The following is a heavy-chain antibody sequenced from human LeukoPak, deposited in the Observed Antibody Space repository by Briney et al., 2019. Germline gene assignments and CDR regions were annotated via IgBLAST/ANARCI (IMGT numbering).Heavy chain of an antibody. CDR3: ARGHSDYCSGGSCYSHYFDY. D-gene: IGHD2-15*01. V-gene: IGHV3-30-3*01. CDR1: GFTFSSYA. Sequence: GGSLRLSCAASGFTFSSYAMPWVRQAPGKGLEWVAVISFDGSNKYYADSVKGRFTISRDNSKNTLYLQMNSLRAEDTAVYYCARGHSDYCSGGSCYSHYFDYWGQGTLVTVSS. J-gene: IGHJ4*02. CDR2: ISFDGSNK.